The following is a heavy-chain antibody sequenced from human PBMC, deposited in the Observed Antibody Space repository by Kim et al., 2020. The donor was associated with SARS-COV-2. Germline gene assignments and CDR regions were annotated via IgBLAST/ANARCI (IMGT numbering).Heavy chain of an antibody. D-gene: IGHD2-15*01. CDR3: ARGDCSGGSCHFDY. J-gene: IGHJ4*02. Sequence: AQGFTGRLVFSLDTSVSTAYLQISSLKAEDTAVYYCARGDCSGGSCHFDYWGQGTLVTVSS. V-gene: IGHV7-4-1*02.